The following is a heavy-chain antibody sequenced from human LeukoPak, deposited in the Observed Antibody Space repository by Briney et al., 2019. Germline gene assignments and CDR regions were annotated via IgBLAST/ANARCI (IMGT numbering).Heavy chain of an antibody. CDR1: GFTFSSYA. CDR2: ISGSGGST. D-gene: IGHD2-15*01. Sequence: GGSLRLSCAASGFTFSSYAMSWVRQAPGKGLEWVSAISGSGGSTYYADSVKGRFTISRDNSKNTLYLQMNSLRAEDTAVYYCAKRHCSGGSCLPSPKYYYYYGMNVWGQGTTVTVSS. CDR3: AKRHCSGGSCLPSPKYYYYYGMNV. V-gene: IGHV3-23*01. J-gene: IGHJ6*02.